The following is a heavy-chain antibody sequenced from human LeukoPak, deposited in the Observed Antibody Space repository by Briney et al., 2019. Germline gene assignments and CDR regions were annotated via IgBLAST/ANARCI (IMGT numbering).Heavy chain of an antibody. D-gene: IGHD4-23*01. V-gene: IGHV3-20*04. J-gene: IGHJ5*02. CDR2: INWSGGST. Sequence: GGSLRLSCTASGFAFDEHGMSWVRQVPGKGLEWVSGINWSGGSTGYADPLRGRFTISRDNAKNSLYLQMNSLRAEDTAVYYCARSRIPSMATVVTPLGFDPWGQGTLVTVSS. CDR3: ARSRIPSMATVVTPLGFDP. CDR1: GFAFDEHG.